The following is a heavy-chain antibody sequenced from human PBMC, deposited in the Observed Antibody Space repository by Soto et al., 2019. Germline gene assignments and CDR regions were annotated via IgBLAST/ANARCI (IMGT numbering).Heavy chain of an antibody. Sequence: QVQLVQSGAEVNQPGSSVKVSCKASRGALSSYAITWVRQSPGQWLDWMGRVIPIYGTPNYAMKFQGRLSLTVDASTSTAYLELSGLRSEETAVYFCSSAGSREINRGAFEISGQGTIVPISS. J-gene: IGHJ3*02. V-gene: IGHV1-69*18. CDR1: RGALSSYA. CDR2: VIPIYGTP. CDR3: SSAGSREINRGAFEI.